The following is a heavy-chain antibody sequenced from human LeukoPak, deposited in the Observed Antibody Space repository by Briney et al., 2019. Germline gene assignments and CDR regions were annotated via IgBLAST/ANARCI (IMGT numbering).Heavy chain of an antibody. J-gene: IGHJ6*02. CDR2: ISYDGSNK. CDR1: GFTFSSYA. Sequence: GGSLRLSCAASGFTFSSYAMHWVRQAPGKGLEWVAVISYDGSNKYYAGSVKGRFTISRDNSKNTLYLQMNSLRAEDTAVYYCARDRTSISNTGRTYYYYGMDVWGQGTTVTVSS. D-gene: IGHD3-9*01. V-gene: IGHV3-30-3*01. CDR3: ARDRTSISNTGRTYYYYGMDV.